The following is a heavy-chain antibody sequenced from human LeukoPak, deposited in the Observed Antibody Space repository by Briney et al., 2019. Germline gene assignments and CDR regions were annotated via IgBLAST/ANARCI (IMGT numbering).Heavy chain of an antibody. CDR3: AKSVLLWFGEVLYEDYFDS. V-gene: IGHV3-23*01. D-gene: IGHD3-10*01. CDR2: ISGSGGFT. CDR1: GFTFSSYG. J-gene: IGHJ4*02. Sequence: GGSLRLSCAASGFTFSSYGMSWVRQAPGKGLEWVSAISGSGGFTYYADSVKGRFTISRDNSKNTLYPQMNSLRAEDTAVYYCAKSVLLWFGEVLYEDYFDSWGQGTLVTVSS.